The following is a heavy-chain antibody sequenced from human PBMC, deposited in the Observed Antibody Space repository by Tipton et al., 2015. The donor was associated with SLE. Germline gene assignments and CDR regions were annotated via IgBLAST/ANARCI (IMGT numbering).Heavy chain of an antibody. D-gene: IGHD4-23*01. CDR2: IYYSGST. CDR1: GGSISSGGYY. V-gene: IGHV4-31*02. CDR3: ARVHDYGGYFDY. J-gene: IGHJ4*02. Sequence: LRLSCTVSGGSISSGGYYWSWIRQHPGKGLEWIGYIYYSGSTYYNPSLKSRVTISIDTSKNQFSLKLSSVTAADTAVYYCARVHDYGGYFDYWGQGTLVTVSS.